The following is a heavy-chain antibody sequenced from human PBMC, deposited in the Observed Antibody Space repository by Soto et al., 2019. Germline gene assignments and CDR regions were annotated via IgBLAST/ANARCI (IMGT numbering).Heavy chain of an antibody. D-gene: IGHD6-6*01. CDR2: IRSKAYGGTT. CDR1: GFTFGDYA. Sequence: GGSLRLSCTASGFTFGDYAMSWVRQAPGKGLEWVGFIRSKAYGGTTEYAASVKGRFTISRDDSKSIAYLQMNSLKTEDTAVYYCTWAASQGYYYYGMDVWGQGTTVTVSS. V-gene: IGHV3-49*04. J-gene: IGHJ6*02. CDR3: TWAASQGYYYYGMDV.